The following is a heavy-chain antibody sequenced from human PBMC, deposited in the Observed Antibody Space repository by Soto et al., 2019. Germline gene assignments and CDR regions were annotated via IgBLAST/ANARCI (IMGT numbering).Heavy chain of an antibody. V-gene: IGHV3-74*03. Sequence: GSLRLSCAASGFTFSSYWMHWVRQVPGKGLVWVSRINTDGSSTTYADSVKGRFTISSDNAKNTLYLQMNSLRAEDTAVYYCVKAAARGDPWGQGTLVTVSS. J-gene: IGHJ5*02. CDR1: GFTFSSYW. CDR3: VKAAARGDP. D-gene: IGHD3-10*01. CDR2: INTDGSST.